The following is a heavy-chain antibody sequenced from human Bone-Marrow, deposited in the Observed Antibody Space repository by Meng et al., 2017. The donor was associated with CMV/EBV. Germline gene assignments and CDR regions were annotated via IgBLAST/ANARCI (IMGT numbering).Heavy chain of an antibody. CDR3: ARSGVGSYRFFVY. D-gene: IGHD3-16*02. CDR2: VIPLFSTS. CDR1: GGTFGTFG. Sequence: SGGTFGTFGINWVRQAPGQGLEWMGGVIPLFSTSNYAQKFQDRLTITTDESTATAYMELRGLRSEDTAIYFCARSGVGSYRFFVYWGQGTLVTVSS. J-gene: IGHJ4*02. V-gene: IGHV1-69*05.